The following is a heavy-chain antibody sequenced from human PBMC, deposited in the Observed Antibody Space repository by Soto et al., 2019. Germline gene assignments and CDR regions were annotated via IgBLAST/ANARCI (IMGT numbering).Heavy chain of an antibody. Sequence: GGSLRLSCAASGFTFSSYTMSWVRQAPGKGLEWVSSISSSSSYIYYADSVKGRFTISRDNAKNSLYLQMNSLRAEDTAVYYCARDTLPDIVVGVGMDVWGQGTTVTVSS. V-gene: IGHV3-21*01. CDR3: ARDTLPDIVVGVGMDV. D-gene: IGHD2-15*01. CDR1: GFTFSSYT. CDR2: ISSSSSYI. J-gene: IGHJ6*02.